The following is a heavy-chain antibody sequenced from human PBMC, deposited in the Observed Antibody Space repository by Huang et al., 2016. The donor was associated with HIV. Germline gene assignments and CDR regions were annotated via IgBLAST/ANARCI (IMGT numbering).Heavy chain of an antibody. CDR1: GFPFSSYA. CDR2: IAGRGTTT. Sequence: EVRLLDSGGGLGQPGKSLRLSCVASGFPFSSYAMSWVRQAPGKGLEWVSLIAGRGTTTYYAESVKGRFTISRDNSKNTLYLQMDSLRAEDTAVYYCAKGDYGDYLHYFDSWGQGTLVTVSS. J-gene: IGHJ4*02. V-gene: IGHV3-23*01. CDR3: AKGDYGDYLHYFDS. D-gene: IGHD4-17*01.